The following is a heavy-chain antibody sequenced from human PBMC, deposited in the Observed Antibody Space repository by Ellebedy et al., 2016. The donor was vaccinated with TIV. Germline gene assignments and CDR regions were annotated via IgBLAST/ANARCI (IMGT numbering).Heavy chain of an antibody. CDR2: VYPNGGS. J-gene: IGHJ4*02. CDR3: ASLDGVTDY. CDR1: GGSIFSSNW. V-gene: IGHV4-4*02. D-gene: IGHD3-3*01. Sequence: SETLSLTXAVSGGSIFSSNWWTWVRPAPGKGLEWIGEVYPNGGSKSKPSLKSRVTISVDKSKNFFSLTLSSVTAADTAVYYCASLDGVTDYWGQGTLVTVSS.